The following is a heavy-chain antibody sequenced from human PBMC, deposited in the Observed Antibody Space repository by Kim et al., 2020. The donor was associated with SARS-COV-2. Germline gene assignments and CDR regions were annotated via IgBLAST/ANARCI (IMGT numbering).Heavy chain of an antibody. V-gene: IGHV1-3*01. J-gene: IGHJ6*02. Sequence: ASVKVSCKASGYTFTSYAMHWVRQAPGQRLEWMGWINAANGNTKYLQKFQGRVIITRDTSASTDYMELSSLRSEDTGIYYCARFGLCSSTNFSAPEYYYYRGMDVWGQGTTVTVSS. CDR1: GYTFTSYA. D-gene: IGHD2-2*01. CDR3: ARFGLCSSTNFSAPEYYYYRGMDV. CDR2: INAANGNT.